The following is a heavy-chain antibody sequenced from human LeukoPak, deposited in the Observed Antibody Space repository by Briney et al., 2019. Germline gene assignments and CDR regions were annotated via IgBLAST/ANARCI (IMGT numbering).Heavy chain of an antibody. CDR3: ATEDYGDAVDAFDI. V-gene: IGHV4-39*07. J-gene: IGHJ3*02. CDR2: IYYSGST. D-gene: IGHD4-17*01. CDR1: GGSISSSSYY. Sequence: PSETLSLTCTVSGGSISSSSYYWGWIRQPPGKGLEWIGSIYYSGSTYYNPSLKSRVTISVDTSKNQFSLKLSSVTAADTAVYYCATEDYGDAVDAFDIWGQGTMVTVSS.